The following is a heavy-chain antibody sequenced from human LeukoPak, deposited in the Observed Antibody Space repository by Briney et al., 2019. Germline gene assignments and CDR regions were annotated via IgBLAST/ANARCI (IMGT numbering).Heavy chain of an antibody. V-gene: IGHV4-30-2*01. J-gene: IGHJ4*02. CDR3: ARVLEGSNYFDY. D-gene: IGHD3-10*01. CDR1: GGSISSGGYS. Sequence: PSETLSLTCAVSGGSISSGGYSWSWIRQPPGKGLEWTGYIYHSGSTYYNPSLKSRVTISVDRSKNQFSLKLSSVTAADTAVYYCARVLEGSNYFDYWGQGTLVTVSS. CDR2: IYHSGST.